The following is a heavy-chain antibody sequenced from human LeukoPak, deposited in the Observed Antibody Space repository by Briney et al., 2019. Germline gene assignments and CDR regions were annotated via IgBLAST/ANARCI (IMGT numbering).Heavy chain of an antibody. CDR3: ARWVVAVPAAPPFDY. D-gene: IGHD2-2*01. Sequence: PGGSLRLSCAASGFTFSDYYMSWIRQAPGKGLEWVSYISSSGSTIYYADSVKGRFTISRDNAKNSLYLQMNSLRAEDTAVCYCARWVVAVPAAPPFDYWGQGTLVTVSS. CDR2: ISSSGSTI. V-gene: IGHV3-11*01. J-gene: IGHJ4*02. CDR1: GFTFSDYY.